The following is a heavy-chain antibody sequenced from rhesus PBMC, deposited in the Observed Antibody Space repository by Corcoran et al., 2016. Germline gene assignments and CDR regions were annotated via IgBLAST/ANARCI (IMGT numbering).Heavy chain of an antibody. D-gene: IGHD1-14*01. CDR2: IGGSSGST. Sequence: QVQLQESGPGLVKPSETLSLTCAVSGYSISSGYGWSWIRQPPGKGLEWIGYIGGSSGSTNYNPSLKSRVTISKDTSKNQFSRKLSSVTAADTAVYYCARALAGTTDYWGQGVLVTVSS. CDR3: ARALAGTTDY. J-gene: IGHJ4*01. CDR1: GYSISSGYG. V-gene: IGHV4-127*01.